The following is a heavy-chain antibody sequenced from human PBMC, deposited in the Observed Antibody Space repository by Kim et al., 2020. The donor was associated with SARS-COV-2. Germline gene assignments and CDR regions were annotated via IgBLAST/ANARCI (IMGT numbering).Heavy chain of an antibody. CDR3: ARQTGPTHGY. V-gene: IGHV4-39*01. Sequence: SETLSLTCTVSGVSISSSSYYWGWIRQPPGKGLEWIGSLYYSGSSYYNPSLRSRVIISVDSSKTQFSLKPSFVTAADTAVYYSARQTGPTHGYWVQGT. CDR1: GVSISSSSYY. CDR2: LYYSGSS. D-gene: IGHD7-27*01. J-gene: IGHJ1*01.